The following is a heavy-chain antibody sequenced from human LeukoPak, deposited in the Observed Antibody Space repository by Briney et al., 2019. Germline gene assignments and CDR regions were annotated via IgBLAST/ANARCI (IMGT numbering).Heavy chain of an antibody. Sequence: GGSLRLSCAASGFTFSTYWMSWVRQAPGKGLEWVANIKQDGSEKYYVDSVKGRFTISRDNAKNSLYLQMNSLRAEDTAVYFCVRGASSWYSTSPNFDYWGQGTLVTVSS. J-gene: IGHJ4*02. D-gene: IGHD6-13*01. CDR2: IKQDGSEK. CDR3: VRGASSWYSTSPNFDY. CDR1: GFTFSTYW. V-gene: IGHV3-7*01.